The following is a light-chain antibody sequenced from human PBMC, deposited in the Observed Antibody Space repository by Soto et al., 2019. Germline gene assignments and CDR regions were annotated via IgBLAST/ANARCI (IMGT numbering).Light chain of an antibody. CDR3: QQYGSSPRT. Sequence: EIVLTQSPSTLSLSPGERAALSCSASQSITNFYLAWYQQKPGQAPRLLIYGTSSRATGIPDRFSGSGSGTDFTLTISRLEPEDFAVYYCQQYGSSPRTFGQGTKVEIK. CDR1: QSITNFY. V-gene: IGKV3-20*01. CDR2: GTS. J-gene: IGKJ1*01.